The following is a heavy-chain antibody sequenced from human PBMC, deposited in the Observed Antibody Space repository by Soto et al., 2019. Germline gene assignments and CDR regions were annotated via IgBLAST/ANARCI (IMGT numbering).Heavy chain of an antibody. Sequence: PVGSLRLSCASSVFTFSSYSMNCVRHSPGKWLEWVSYISSSSSTIYYADSVKGRFTISRDNAKNSLYLQMNSLRDEDTAVYYCARDRPLVEKLGYYGMDVWGQGTTVTVSS. V-gene: IGHV3-48*02. CDR2: ISSSSSTI. D-gene: IGHD6-6*01. J-gene: IGHJ6*02. CDR3: ARDRPLVEKLGYYGMDV. CDR1: VFTFSSYS.